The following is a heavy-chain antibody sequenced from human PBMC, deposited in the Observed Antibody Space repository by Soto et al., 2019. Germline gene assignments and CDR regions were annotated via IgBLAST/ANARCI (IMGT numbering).Heavy chain of an antibody. CDR2: IYYSGST. Sequence: SETLSITCTISVDSTRIGNHYGSWIRQPPGKGLEWIGYIYYSGSTYYSPSLKSRVTISVDTSKNQFSMKLNSVTAADTAVYYCARVDILTAYGCMDVWGKGTTVTVSS. J-gene: IGHJ6*04. CDR1: VDSTRIGNHY. D-gene: IGHD3-9*01. V-gene: IGHV4-30-4*01. CDR3: ARVDILTAYGCMDV.